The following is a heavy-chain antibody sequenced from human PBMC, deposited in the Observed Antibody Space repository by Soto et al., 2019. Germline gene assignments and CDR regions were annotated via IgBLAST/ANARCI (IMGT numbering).Heavy chain of an antibody. Sequence: SVKVSCKASGGTFSSYTISRVRQAPGQGLEWMGRIIPILGIANYAQKFQGRVAITADKSTSTVYMEVSSLRSEDTAVYYCARDPNLSLTFHYYGMDVWGQGTTVTVSS. J-gene: IGHJ6*02. CDR3: ARDPNLSLTFHYYGMDV. CDR2: IIPILGIA. CDR1: GGTFSSYT. V-gene: IGHV1-69*04.